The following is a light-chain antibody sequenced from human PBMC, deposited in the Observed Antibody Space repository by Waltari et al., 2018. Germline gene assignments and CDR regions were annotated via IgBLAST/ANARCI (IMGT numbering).Light chain of an antibody. CDR1: YNVDVF. CDR2: GAS. J-gene: IGKJ2*01. CDR3: QQSHGFPFT. V-gene: IGKV1-39*01. Sequence: DIQMTQSPSSLSTSVGDRVTISCRASYNVDVFLNWCQQKPGKAPKLLIYGASSLQSGVPSRFSGSGSGTDFTLTITSLQPEDSATYYCQQSHGFPFTFGQGTKLEIK.